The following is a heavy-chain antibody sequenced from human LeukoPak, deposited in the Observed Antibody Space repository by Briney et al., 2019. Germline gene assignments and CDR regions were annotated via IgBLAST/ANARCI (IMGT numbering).Heavy chain of an antibody. CDR1: GGSFSGYY. V-gene: IGHV4-34*01. CDR3: AREVDGDYAGGYDY. Sequence: PSETLSLTCAVYGGSFSGYYWSWIRQPPGKGLEWIGEINHSGSTNYNPSLKSRVTISVGTSKNQFSLKLSSVTAADTAVYYCAREVDGDYAGGYDYWGQGTLVTVSS. J-gene: IGHJ4*02. D-gene: IGHD4-17*01. CDR2: INHSGST.